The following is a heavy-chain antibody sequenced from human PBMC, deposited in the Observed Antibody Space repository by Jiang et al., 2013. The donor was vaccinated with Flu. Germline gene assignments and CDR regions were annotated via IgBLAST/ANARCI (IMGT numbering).Heavy chain of an antibody. Sequence: KPTQTLTLTCTFSGXSLSTSGVGXGWIRQPPGKALDWLALIYWDDDKRYSPSLKNRLAITKGTSKNQVVLTMTNMDPVDTATYYCAHILSYYYDASGFNYYFDYWGQGTPVTVSS. V-gene: IGHV2-5*02. CDR1: GXSLSTSGVG. D-gene: IGHD3-22*01. J-gene: IGHJ4*02. CDR3: AHILSYYYDASGFNYYFDY. CDR2: IYWDDDK.